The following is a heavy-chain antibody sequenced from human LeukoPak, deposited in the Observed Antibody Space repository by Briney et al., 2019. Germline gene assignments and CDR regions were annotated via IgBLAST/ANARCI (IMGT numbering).Heavy chain of an antibody. CDR2: IIPIFGTA. CDR1: GGTFSSYA. D-gene: IGHD5-18*01. Sequence: SVKVPCKASGGTFSSYAISWVRQAPGQGLEWMGGIIPIFGTANYAQKFQGRVTITADESTSTAYMELSSLRSEDTAVYYCARVLGYSYGYLDYWGQGTLVTVSS. CDR3: ARVLGYSYGYLDY. V-gene: IGHV1-69*13. J-gene: IGHJ4*02.